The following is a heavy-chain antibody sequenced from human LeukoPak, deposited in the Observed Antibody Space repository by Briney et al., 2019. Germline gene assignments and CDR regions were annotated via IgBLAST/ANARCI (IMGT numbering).Heavy chain of an antibody. CDR1: AFTFSSYC. V-gene: IGHV3-7*01. D-gene: IGHD4-23*01. CDR3: GRERGYSTFDS. Sequence: GESLRLSCEASAFTFSSYCMSWVRQAPGKGLEWVGNMKQDGSEINYVDSMKGRFTISRDNAKHSLFLQMNSLRVEDTAVCYCGRERGYSTFDSWGEGTLVTVSS. J-gene: IGHJ4*02. CDR2: MKQDGSEI.